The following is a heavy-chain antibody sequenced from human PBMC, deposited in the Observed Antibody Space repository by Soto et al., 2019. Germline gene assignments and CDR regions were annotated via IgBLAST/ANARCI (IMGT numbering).Heavy chain of an antibody. J-gene: IGHJ5*02. D-gene: IGHD6-19*01. V-gene: IGHV1-18*04. Sequence: QVQLVQSGAEVKKPGASVKISCEASGYKFSNYGISWVRQAPGQGLEWMGWISAHSGTTNSAQNVQGRVTRTTDTSTSTAYMELRSLRYDDTAVYYCARVPGQVLLTRDWFDPWGQGTLVTVSS. CDR2: ISAHSGTT. CDR1: GYKFSNYG. CDR3: ARVPGQVLLTRDWFDP.